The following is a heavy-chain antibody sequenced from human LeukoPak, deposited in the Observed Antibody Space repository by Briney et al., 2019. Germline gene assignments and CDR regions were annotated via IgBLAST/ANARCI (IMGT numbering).Heavy chain of an antibody. CDR1: GYTFTSYD. Sequence: RWASVEVSCKASGYTFTSYDINWVRQATGQGLEWMGWMNPNSGNTGYAQKFQGRVTMTRNTSISTAYMELSSLRSEDTAVYYCARGDGYANYYYYYMDVWGKGTTVTVSS. CDR2: MNPNSGNT. D-gene: IGHD5-24*01. J-gene: IGHJ6*03. CDR3: ARGDGYANYYYYYMDV. V-gene: IGHV1-8*01.